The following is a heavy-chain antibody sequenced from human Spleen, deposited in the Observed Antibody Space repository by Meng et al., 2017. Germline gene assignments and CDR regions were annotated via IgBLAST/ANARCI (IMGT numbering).Heavy chain of an antibody. CDR1: GYTFSSYA. D-gene: IGHD2-15*01. V-gene: IGHV7-4-1*02. CDR2: INTNTGNP. J-gene: IGHJ4*02. CDR3: ARERSGGSCCDFDY. Sequence: ASVKVSCKASGYTFSSYAMNWVRQAPGQGLEWMGWINTNTGNPTYAQGFTGRFVFSWDTSVSTAYLQISSLKAEDTAVYYCARERSGGSCCDFDYWGQGTLVTVYS.